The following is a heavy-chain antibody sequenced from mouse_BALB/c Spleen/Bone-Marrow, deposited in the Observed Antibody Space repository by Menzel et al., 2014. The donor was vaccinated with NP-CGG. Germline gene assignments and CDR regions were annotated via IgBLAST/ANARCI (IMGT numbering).Heavy chain of an antibody. V-gene: IGHV1S135*01. CDR3: ARNWDVDY. CDR1: GYSFTSYY. D-gene: IGHD4-1*01. J-gene: IGHJ2*01. Sequence: VQLQQSGPELMKPGASVKIYCKASGYSFTSYYMHWVKQSHGKSLEWIGYIDPFNGATSYNQKFKGKATLTVDKSSSTAYMHLSSLTSEDSAVYYCARNWDVDYWGQGTTLTVSS. CDR2: IDPFNGAT.